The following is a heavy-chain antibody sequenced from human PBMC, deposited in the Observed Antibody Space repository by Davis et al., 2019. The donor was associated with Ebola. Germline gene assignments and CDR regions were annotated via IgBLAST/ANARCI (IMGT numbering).Heavy chain of an antibody. CDR3: ARGGGGGLLDDY. CDR2: IGPSSSTI. V-gene: IGHV3-48*02. Sequence: PGGSLRLSCAASGFTFTRYSMNWVRQAPGKGLEWVSYIGPSSSTIYYADSVKGRFTISRDNAKNSLDLQMNSLRDEETAVYYWARGGGGGLLDDYWGQGTLVTVSS. D-gene: IGHD3-16*01. CDR1: GFTFTRYS. J-gene: IGHJ4*02.